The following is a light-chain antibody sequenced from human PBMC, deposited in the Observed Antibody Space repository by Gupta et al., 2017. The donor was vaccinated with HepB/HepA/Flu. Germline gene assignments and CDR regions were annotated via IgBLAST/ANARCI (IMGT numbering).Light chain of an antibody. J-gene: IGKJ4*01. V-gene: IGKV3-11*01. CDR1: QSIGNY. CDR2: DAT. Sequence: ELVFTQSPATLSLSPGERATLSWRSSQSIGNYLAWFQQKPAQAPRLLIYDATTEATGIPARFSGGGSGTDFTLTSSSLEAENFAVYYCQQRGKWTTFGGGTRLEVK. CDR3: QQRGKWTT.